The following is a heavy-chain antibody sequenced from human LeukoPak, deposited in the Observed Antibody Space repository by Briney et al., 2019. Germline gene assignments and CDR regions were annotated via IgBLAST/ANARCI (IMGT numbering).Heavy chain of an antibody. CDR3: ARHESWKRNFDY. D-gene: IGHD1-1*01. Sequence: GESLKISCKASGYSLTTYWIGWVRQMPGKGLEWMGIINLDDSDTRYSPSFQGQVTISADRSISTAYLQWSSLKASDTAMYYCARHESWKRNFDYWGQGTLVTVSS. V-gene: IGHV5-51*01. J-gene: IGHJ4*02. CDR2: INLDDSDT. CDR1: GYSLTTYW.